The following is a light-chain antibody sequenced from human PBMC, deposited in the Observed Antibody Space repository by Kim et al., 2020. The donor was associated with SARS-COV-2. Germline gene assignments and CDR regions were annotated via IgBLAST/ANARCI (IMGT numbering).Light chain of an antibody. CDR2: GAS. J-gene: IGKJ1*01. Sequence: EIVLTQSPGTLSLSPGERATLSCRASQSVSSSYLAWYQQNPGQAPRLLIYGASSRATGIPDRFSGSGSGTGFTLTISGLGPEDFAVYYCQQYSSSWTFGQGTKVGIK. CDR3: QQYSSSWT. V-gene: IGKV3-20*01. CDR1: QSVSSSY.